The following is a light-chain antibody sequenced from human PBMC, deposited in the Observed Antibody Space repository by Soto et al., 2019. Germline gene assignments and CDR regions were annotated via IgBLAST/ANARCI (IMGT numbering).Light chain of an antibody. J-gene: IGKJ5*01. V-gene: IGKV3-11*01. CDR1: QSYRRY. CDR3: QQRYNWIPIT. CDR2: DAS. Sequence: IVLTPSPATPSLSPWACRPLSCRPRQSYRRYLAWYQQKPGQAPRLLIYDASTRATGIPARFSGSGSETDFTLTITGLEPEDFAVYYCQQRYNWIPITFGQGTRLEIK.